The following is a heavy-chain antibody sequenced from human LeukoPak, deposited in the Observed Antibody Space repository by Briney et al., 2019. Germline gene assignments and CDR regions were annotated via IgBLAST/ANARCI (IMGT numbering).Heavy chain of an antibody. V-gene: IGHV1-2*02. D-gene: IGHD2-2*01. J-gene: IGHJ5*02. Sequence: ASVKVSCKASGYTFTGYYMHWVRQAPGQGLEWMGWINPNSGGTNYAQKFQGRVTMTRDTSISTAYMELSSLRSEDTAVYYCARDGVHCSSTSCPPWGQGTLVTVSS. CDR1: GYTFTGYY. CDR2: INPNSGGT. CDR3: ARDGVHCSSTSCPP.